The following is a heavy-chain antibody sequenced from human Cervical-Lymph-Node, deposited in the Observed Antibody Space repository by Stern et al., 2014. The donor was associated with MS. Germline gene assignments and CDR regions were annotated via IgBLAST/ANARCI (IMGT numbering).Heavy chain of an antibody. J-gene: IGHJ5*02. CDR1: GASITSYY. Sequence: HVQLQESGPGLLRPSATLSLTCTVSGASITSYYWSWIRQPPGKGLEWIGYIYYSGTTNYNASLKGRVAISIDTSKTQFSLRLSSVTAADTAVYYCARATDLWGQGTLVTVSS. V-gene: IGHV4-59*01. CDR2: IYYSGTT. CDR3: ARATDL.